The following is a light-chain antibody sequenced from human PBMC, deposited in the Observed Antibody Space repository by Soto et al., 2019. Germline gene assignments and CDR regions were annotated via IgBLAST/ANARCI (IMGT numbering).Light chain of an antibody. Sequence: EIVLTQSPGTLSLSPGERATLSCRASQSVTSSYLAWYQQKPGQAPRLLIYGASRRAPGFPDRFSGSGSGTDVTLTISRLDPEDFAVYYCQQYGSSPLTFGGGTKVEIK. CDR1: QSVTSSY. CDR3: QQYGSSPLT. CDR2: GAS. V-gene: IGKV3-20*01. J-gene: IGKJ4*01.